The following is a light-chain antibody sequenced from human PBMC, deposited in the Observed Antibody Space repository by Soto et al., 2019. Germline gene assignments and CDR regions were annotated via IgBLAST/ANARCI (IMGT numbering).Light chain of an antibody. CDR2: DAS. Sequence: DIQMTQSPSTLSASVGDRVTITCRASQSISSWLAWYQQKPGKAPNLLIYDASSLESGVPSRFSGSVSGTEFTLTISSLQPDDFATYYCQQYNSYSPYTFGQGTKLEIK. V-gene: IGKV1-5*01. J-gene: IGKJ2*01. CDR3: QQYNSYSPYT. CDR1: QSISSW.